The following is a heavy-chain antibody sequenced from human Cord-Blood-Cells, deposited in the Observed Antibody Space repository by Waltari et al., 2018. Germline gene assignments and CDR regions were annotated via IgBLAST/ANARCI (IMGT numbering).Heavy chain of an antibody. CDR2: ISSSSSTI. CDR1: GFTFSSYS. CDR3: ARNDYYDSSGYYLDAFDI. J-gene: IGHJ3*02. V-gene: IGHV3-48*01. Sequence: EVQLVESGGGLVQPGGSLRLSCAASGFTFSSYSMTWVRQAPGKGLEWVSYISSSSSTIYYADSVKGRFTISRDNAKNSLYLQMNSLRAEDTAVYYCARNDYYDSSGYYLDAFDIWGQGTMVTVSS. D-gene: IGHD3-22*01.